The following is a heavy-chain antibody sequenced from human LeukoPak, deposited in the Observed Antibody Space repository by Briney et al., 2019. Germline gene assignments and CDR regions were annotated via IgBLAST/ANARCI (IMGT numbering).Heavy chain of an antibody. Sequence: ASVTLSCAASGFTFSSYGISWVRQAPGQGLEWMGWISAYNGNTNYAQKLQGRVTMTTDTSTSTAYMELRSLRSDDTAVYYGSRDTVWGEICSESYGRDVWRQGTTVTVSS. CDR2: ISAYNGNT. D-gene: IGHD3-10*02. CDR3: SRDTVWGEICSESYGRDV. CDR1: GFTFSSYG. J-gene: IGHJ6*02. V-gene: IGHV1-18*01.